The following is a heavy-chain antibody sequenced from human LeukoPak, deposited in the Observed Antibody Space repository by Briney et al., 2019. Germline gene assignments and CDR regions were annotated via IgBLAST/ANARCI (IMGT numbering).Heavy chain of an antibody. CDR3: VKDGGGYYFDY. Sequence: PGGSLRLSCTTSGFTFSDYGMHWVRQAPGKGLEWVAVIWYDGSKKYYSDSVKGRFTVSRDNSKNTLSLQMNSLRAEDTAVYYCVKDGGGYYFDYWGQGTLVTVSS. D-gene: IGHD2-21*01. J-gene: IGHJ4*02. V-gene: IGHV3-33*06. CDR1: GFTFSDYG. CDR2: IWYDGSKK.